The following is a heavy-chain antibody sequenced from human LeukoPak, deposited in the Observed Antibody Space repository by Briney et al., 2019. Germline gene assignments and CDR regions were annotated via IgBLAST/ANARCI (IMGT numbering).Heavy chain of an antibody. CDR2: ISGSGGSS. D-gene: IGHD3-22*01. CDR1: GFTFSSYA. V-gene: IGHV3-23*01. Sequence: GGSLRLSCAASGFTFSSYAMSWVRQAPGKGLEWVSAISGSGGSSYYADSVKGRFTISRDNSKNTLYLQMNSLRAEDTAVYYCAKSGGGSGYLEYYFDYWGQGTLVTVSS. J-gene: IGHJ4*02. CDR3: AKSGGGSGYLEYYFDY.